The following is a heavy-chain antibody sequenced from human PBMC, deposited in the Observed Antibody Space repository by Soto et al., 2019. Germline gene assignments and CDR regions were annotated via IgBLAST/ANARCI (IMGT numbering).Heavy chain of an antibody. Sequence: ESGGGVVQPGRSLRLSCAASGFTFSSYGMHWVRQAPGKGLEWVAVISYDGSNKYYADSVKGRFTISRDNSKNTLYLQMNSLRAEDTAVYYCAKGGAAAGTWGQGTLVTVSS. CDR1: GFTFSSYG. V-gene: IGHV3-30*18. CDR2: ISYDGSNK. CDR3: AKGGAAAGT. J-gene: IGHJ5*02. D-gene: IGHD6-13*01.